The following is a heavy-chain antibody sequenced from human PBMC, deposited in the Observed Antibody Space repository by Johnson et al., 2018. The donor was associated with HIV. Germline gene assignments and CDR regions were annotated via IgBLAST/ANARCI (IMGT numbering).Heavy chain of an antibody. CDR3: ARVSDDYGGNPAAWGAFDV. CDR2: IKSKTDGGTT. D-gene: IGHD4-23*01. CDR1: GITFSNAW. V-gene: IGHV3-15*05. Sequence: VQLVESGGGLVKPGGSLRLSCAASGITFSNAWMSWVRQAPGKGLEWVGRIKSKTDGGTTDYAAPVKVRFTISRDDSKNTLYLQMNNLRAEDTALYYCARVSDDYGGNPAAWGAFDVWGQGTMVTVSS. J-gene: IGHJ3*01.